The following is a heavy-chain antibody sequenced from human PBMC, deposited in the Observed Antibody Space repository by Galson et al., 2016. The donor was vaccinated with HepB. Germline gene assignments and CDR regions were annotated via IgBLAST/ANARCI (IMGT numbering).Heavy chain of an antibody. D-gene: IGHD4-17*01. Sequence: SLRLSCATSGFTFGDFGMHWVRQVPGKGLEWISGISWNSGTIRYADSVKGRFTVSRDNAKNSLFLQMDSLNIEDTAFYYCAKDMSTTVTSQFENWGQGTLVTVSS. CDR3: AKDMSTTVTSQFEN. V-gene: IGHV3-9*01. J-gene: IGHJ4*02. CDR2: ISWNSGTI. CDR1: GFTFGDFG.